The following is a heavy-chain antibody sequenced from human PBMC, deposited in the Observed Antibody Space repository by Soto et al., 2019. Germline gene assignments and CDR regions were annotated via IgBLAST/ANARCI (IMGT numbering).Heavy chain of an antibody. V-gene: IGHV4-34*01. CDR3: ARRAKLWFGELLRRDYGMDV. J-gene: IGHJ6*02. Sequence: SETLSLTCAVYGGSFSGYYWSWIRQPPGKGLEWIGEINHSGSTNYNPSLKSRVTISVDTSKNQFSLKLSSVTAADTAVYYCARRAKLWFGELLRRDYGMDVCGQGTTVTVSS. D-gene: IGHD3-10*01. CDR2: INHSGST. CDR1: GGSFSGYY.